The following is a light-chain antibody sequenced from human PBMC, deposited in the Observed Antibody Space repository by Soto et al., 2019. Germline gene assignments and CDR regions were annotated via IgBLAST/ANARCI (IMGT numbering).Light chain of an antibody. V-gene: IGKV3-20*01. J-gene: IGKJ3*01. Sequence: ESVLTQSPGTPSLSPGERATLSCRASQSISSSYLAWYQQKPGQAPRLLVYGASSRATGIPDRFSGSGSGTDFTLTISRLEPEDFAGYYCQQYGSSRFTFGPGTKVDIK. CDR1: QSISSSY. CDR2: GAS. CDR3: QQYGSSRFT.